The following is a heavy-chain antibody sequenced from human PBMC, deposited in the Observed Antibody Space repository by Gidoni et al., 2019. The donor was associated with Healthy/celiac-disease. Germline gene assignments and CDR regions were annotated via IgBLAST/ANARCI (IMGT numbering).Heavy chain of an antibody. D-gene: IGHD4-17*01. J-gene: IGHJ6*02. CDR3: ARLGGDPTKYGDLYGMDV. V-gene: IGHV5-51*01. CDR2: IYPGDSDT. CDR1: GYSFTSYW. Sequence: EVQLVQSGAEVKKPGESLKISCKGSGYSFTSYWIGWVRQMPGKGLEWMGIIYPGDSDTRYSPSFQGQVTISADKSISTAYLQWSSLKASDTAMYYCARLGGDPTKYGDLYGMDVWGQGTTVTVSS.